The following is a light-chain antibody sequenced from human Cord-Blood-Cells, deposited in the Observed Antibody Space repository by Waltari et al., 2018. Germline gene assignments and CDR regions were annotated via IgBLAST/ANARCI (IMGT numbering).Light chain of an antibody. CDR3: SSYTSSSTRV. CDR1: SSDLGGYNY. CDR2: DVS. Sequence: QSALTQPASVSGSPGQSITISCTGTSSDLGGYNYVPWYQQHPGKAPKLMIYDVSNRPSGVSNRFSGSKSGNTASLTISGLQAEDEADYYCSSYTSSSTRVFGGGTKLTVL. J-gene: IGLJ3*02. V-gene: IGLV2-14*03.